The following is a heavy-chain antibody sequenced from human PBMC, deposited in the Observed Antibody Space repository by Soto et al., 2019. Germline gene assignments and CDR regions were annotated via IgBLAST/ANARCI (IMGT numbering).Heavy chain of an antibody. CDR2: IYYSGRT. Sequence: QVQLQESGPGLVKPSETLSLTCTVSGGSISSYYWSWIRQPPGKGLEWIGYIYYSGRTNYNPSLKIRVTISADTSKNQFSLKLSSATAADTAGYYCARGYCSSTSCYIWDNWFDPWGQGTLVTVSS. CDR3: ARGYCSSTSCYIWDNWFDP. D-gene: IGHD2-2*02. V-gene: IGHV4-59*01. CDR1: GGSISSYY. J-gene: IGHJ5*02.